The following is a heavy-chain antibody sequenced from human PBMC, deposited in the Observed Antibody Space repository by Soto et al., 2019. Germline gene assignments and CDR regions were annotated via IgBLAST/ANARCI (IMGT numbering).Heavy chain of an antibody. J-gene: IGHJ4*02. CDR1: GFTFSRVS. Sequence: PGGSLRLSCEASGFTFSRVSMNWVRQVPGKGLEWVASISSASSETWYADSVKGRFIISRDNAQNSLFLQMNPLRTEASAIYYCASVAYWGPGTQVTVSS. V-gene: IGHV3-21*01. CDR3: ASVAY. CDR2: ISSASSET.